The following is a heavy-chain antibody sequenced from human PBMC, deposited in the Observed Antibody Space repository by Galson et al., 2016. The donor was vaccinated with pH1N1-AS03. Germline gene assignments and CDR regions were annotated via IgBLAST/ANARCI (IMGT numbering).Heavy chain of an antibody. CDR1: GGSVSSGGYY. CDR2: IYYTGAT. V-gene: IGHV4-61*08. CDR3: ARERVYSKIRHPFDI. Sequence: ETLSLTCTVSGGSVSSGGYYWSWLRQPPGERLEWIAYIYYTGATNYNPSLKSRVTISIDTSKNQFSLNLSSVTAADTAVYFCARERVYSKIRHPFDIWGQGTMVTVSS. D-gene: IGHD5/OR15-5a*01. J-gene: IGHJ3*02.